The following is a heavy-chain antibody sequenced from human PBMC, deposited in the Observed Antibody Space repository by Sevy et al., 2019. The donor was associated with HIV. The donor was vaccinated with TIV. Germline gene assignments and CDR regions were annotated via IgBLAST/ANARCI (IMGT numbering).Heavy chain of an antibody. Sequence: GSLRLSCAASGFTFSSYGMHWVRQAPGKGLEWVAVISYDGSNKYYADSVKGRFTISRDNSKNTLYLQMNSLRAEDTAVYYCAKDGEWEPRSGHGAFDIWGQGTMVTVSS. V-gene: IGHV3-30*18. CDR1: GFTFSSYG. CDR2: ISYDGSNK. J-gene: IGHJ3*02. D-gene: IGHD1-26*01. CDR3: AKDGEWEPRSGHGAFDI.